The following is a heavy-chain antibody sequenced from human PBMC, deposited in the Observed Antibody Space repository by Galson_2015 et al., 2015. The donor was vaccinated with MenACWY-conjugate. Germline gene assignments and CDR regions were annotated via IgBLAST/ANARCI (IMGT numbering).Heavy chain of an antibody. CDR1: GGSFSTYG. V-gene: IGHV1-69*06. D-gene: IGHD3/OR15-3a*01. CDR3: AREGGYQFQGLVTPSYRYMDV. J-gene: IGHJ6*03. CDR2: IIPIFETT. Sequence: SVKVSCKASGGSFSTYGLSWVRQAPGQGLEWMGGIIPIFETTHYAQKFQGRLTITADKSTSTAYMELTSLRSEDTAVYYCAREGGYQFQGLVTPSYRYMDVWGKGTMVTVSS.